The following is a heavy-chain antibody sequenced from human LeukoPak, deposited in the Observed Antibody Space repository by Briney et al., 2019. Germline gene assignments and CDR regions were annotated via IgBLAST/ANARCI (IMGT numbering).Heavy chain of an antibody. D-gene: IGHD4/OR15-4a*01. Sequence: GGSLRLSCAASGFTFKNYWMHWVRQAPGKGLVWVSRINTDGSSTTFADSVKGRFTISRDNAKNSLYLQMNSLRAEDTAVYYCARGLTMGHFGGQGTLVTVSS. V-gene: IGHV3-74*01. J-gene: IGHJ4*02. CDR2: INTDGSST. CDR1: GFTFKNYW. CDR3: ARGLTMGHF.